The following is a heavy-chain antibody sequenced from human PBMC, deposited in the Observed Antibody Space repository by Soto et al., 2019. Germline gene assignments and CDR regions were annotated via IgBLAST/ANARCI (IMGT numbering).Heavy chain of an antibody. Sequence: GGSLRLSCASSVFTFISYGMHWVRQAPGKGLEWVAVISYDGSNKYYADSVKGRFTISRDNSKNTLYLQMNSLRAEDTAVYYCAKDPGTTYFDYWGQGTLVTVSS. J-gene: IGHJ4*02. CDR3: AKDPGTTYFDY. CDR2: ISYDGSNK. CDR1: VFTFISYG. V-gene: IGHV3-30*18. D-gene: IGHD1-1*01.